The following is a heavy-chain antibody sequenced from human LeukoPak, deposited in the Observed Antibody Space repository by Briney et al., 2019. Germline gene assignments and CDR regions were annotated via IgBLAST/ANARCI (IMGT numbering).Heavy chain of an antibody. J-gene: IGHJ5*02. CDR3: ARGVGGVRFVVVPAARVRSWFDP. Sequence: SETLSLTCAVSGGSFSGYYWTWIRQPPGKGLEWIGEINHSGSANYNPSLRSRVTISLDTSKNQFSLNLSSVTAADTAVYYCARGVGGVRFVVVPAARVRSWFDPWGQGTLVTVSS. CDR2: INHSGSA. D-gene: IGHD2-2*01. V-gene: IGHV4-34*01. CDR1: GGSFSGYY.